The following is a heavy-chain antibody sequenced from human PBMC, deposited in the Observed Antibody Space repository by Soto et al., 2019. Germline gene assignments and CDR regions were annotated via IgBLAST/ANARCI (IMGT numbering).Heavy chain of an antibody. CDR1: GYTFTGYY. D-gene: IGHD3-22*01. CDR2: INPNSGGT. Sequence: ASVKVSCKASGYTFTGYYMHGVRQAPGQGGEGMGWINPNSGGTSDAKRFQGRVTMTRDTSISTAYMELSRLRSDDTAVYYSARFTPGYGPCYDSSGYYDPDYWGQGTLVTVSS. J-gene: IGHJ4*02. V-gene: IGHV1-2*02. CDR3: ARFTPGYGPCYDSSGYYDPDY.